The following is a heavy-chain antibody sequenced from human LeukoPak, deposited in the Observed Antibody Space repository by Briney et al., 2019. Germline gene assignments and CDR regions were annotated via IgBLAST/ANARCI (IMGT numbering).Heavy chain of an antibody. CDR1: GFTFSSYS. Sequence: PGGSLRLSCAASGFTFSSYSMNWVRQAPGKGLEWVSFISSSGTYIYYADSMKGRFTISRDNAKNLLYLQMNSLRAEDTAVYYCARNGGNSDFDYWGQGTLVTVSS. J-gene: IGHJ4*02. V-gene: IGHV3-21*01. D-gene: IGHD4-23*01. CDR2: ISSSGTYI. CDR3: ARNGGNSDFDY.